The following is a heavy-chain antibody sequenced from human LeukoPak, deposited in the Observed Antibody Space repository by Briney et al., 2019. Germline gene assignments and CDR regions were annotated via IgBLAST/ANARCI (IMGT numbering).Heavy chain of an antibody. CDR1: GFTFDDYT. Sequence: GGSLRLSCAASGFTFDDYTMHWVRQAPGKGLEWVSLISWDGGSTYYVDSVKGRFTISRDNAKNSLYLQMNSLRAEDTAVYYCARDGVAVARNFDYWGQGTLVTVSS. CDR3: ARDGVAVARNFDY. J-gene: IGHJ4*02. CDR2: ISWDGGST. V-gene: IGHV3-43*01. D-gene: IGHD6-19*01.